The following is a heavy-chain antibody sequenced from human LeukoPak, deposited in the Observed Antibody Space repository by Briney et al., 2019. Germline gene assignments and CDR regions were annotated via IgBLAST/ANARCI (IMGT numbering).Heavy chain of an antibody. CDR3: ARIDGSGWYERDC. D-gene: IGHD6-19*01. J-gene: IGHJ4*02. CDR1: GFTFSSYA. V-gene: IGHV3-23*01. CDR2: ISGSGGST. Sequence: GGSLRLSCAASGFTFSSYAMRWVRQAPGKGVEWVSAISGSGGSTFYADSVKGRFTISRDNSRNTLYLQMNSLRAEDTAVYYCARIDGSGWYERDCWGQGTLVTVSS.